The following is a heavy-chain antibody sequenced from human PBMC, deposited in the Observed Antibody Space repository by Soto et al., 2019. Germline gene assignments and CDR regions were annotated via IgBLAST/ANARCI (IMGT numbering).Heavy chain of an antibody. Sequence: VASVKVSCKASGYTFTSYYMHWVRQAPGQGLEWMGIINPSGGSTSYAQKFQGRVTMTRDTSTSTVYMELSSLRSEDTAVYYCARSFRIVVVPAAIVGVDYWGQGTLVTVSS. CDR1: GYTFTSYY. V-gene: IGHV1-46*01. D-gene: IGHD2-2*02. CDR3: ARSFRIVVVPAAIVGVDY. J-gene: IGHJ4*02. CDR2: INPSGGST.